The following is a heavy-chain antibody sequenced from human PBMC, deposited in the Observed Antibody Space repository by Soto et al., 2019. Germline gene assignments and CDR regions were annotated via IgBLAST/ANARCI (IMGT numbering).Heavy chain of an antibody. CDR2: IYYSGNT. D-gene: IGHD3-16*01. CDR3: ASGGRSMYYFDY. J-gene: IGHJ4*02. CDR1: GASINSYY. Sequence: SETLSLTCTVSGASINSYYWSWIRQPPGKALEWIAYIYYSGNTNYNPSLKSRVTISLDTSKNQFSLKLSSVTAADTAVYYCASGGRSMYYFDYWGQGTLVTVS. V-gene: IGHV4-59*01.